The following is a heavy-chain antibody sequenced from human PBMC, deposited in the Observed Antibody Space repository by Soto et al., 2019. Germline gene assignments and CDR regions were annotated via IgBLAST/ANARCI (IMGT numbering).Heavy chain of an antibody. CDR1: GFSFDDYA. Sequence: EVQLVESGGGLEQPGRSLRLSCAASGFSFDDYAMHWVRQTPGKGLEWVSGISWNSGSIGYADSVKGRFTISRDNVKNSLYLQMNSLRAEDTDLYYCAKDHSSGYYVFDCGGQGTLVTVSS. CDR2: ISWNSGSI. CDR3: AKDHSSGYYVFDC. J-gene: IGHJ4*02. D-gene: IGHD3-22*01. V-gene: IGHV3-9*01.